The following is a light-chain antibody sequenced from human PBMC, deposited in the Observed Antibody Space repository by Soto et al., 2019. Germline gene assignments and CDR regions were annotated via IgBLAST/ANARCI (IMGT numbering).Light chain of an antibody. V-gene: IGKV3-20*01. CDR1: QTVNNTY. CDR2: GAS. J-gene: IGKJ4*01. CDR3: QQYYTTPLT. Sequence: EVVLTQSPGTLSLSPGERATLSCRASQTVNNTYLAWYQQKPGRAPRLLIFGASNRATGIPDRFSGSASGTDFTLTIIGLEPEDFAVYYCQQYYTTPLTFGGGTKV.